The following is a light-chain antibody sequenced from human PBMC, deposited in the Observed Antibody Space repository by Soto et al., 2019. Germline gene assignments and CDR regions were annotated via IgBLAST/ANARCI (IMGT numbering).Light chain of an antibody. Sequence: QSVLTQPPSVSGAPGQRVTISCTGSTSNIGTSFDVHWYQLLPGTAPKLLIYGNNIRPSGVTERFAGSKSGNTDSLAITGPQAEDEGDYSCRSYDTSLSALYVFRPGTKVTVL. J-gene: IGLJ1*01. CDR2: GNN. V-gene: IGLV1-40*01. CDR3: RSYDTSLSALYV. CDR1: TSNIGTSFD.